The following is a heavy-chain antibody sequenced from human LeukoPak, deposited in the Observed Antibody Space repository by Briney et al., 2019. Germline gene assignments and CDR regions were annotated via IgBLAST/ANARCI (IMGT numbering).Heavy chain of an antibody. CDR3: ARMMTDFDGSGHDIQRGAFDI. CDR2: ISYDGRYQ. V-gene: IGHV3-30*04. CDR1: GFTFNRYR. D-gene: IGHD3-22*01. Sequence: PGGSLRLSCAASGFTFNRYRLHWVSQAPGKGLEWVAVISYDGRYQFYANSVKGRFTVSRDNSKNTLSLQMNSLRAEDTAVYHCARMMTDFDGSGHDIQRGAFDIWGQGTMVTVS. J-gene: IGHJ3*02.